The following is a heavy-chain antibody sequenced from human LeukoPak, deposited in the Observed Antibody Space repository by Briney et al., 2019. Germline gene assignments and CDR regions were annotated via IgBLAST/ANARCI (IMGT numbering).Heavy chain of an antibody. CDR2: INHSGGT. Sequence: SETLSLTCAVYGGSFSGYYWSWIRQPPGKGREWIGEINHSGGTNYNPSLKSRVTISVDTSKNQFSLKLSSVTAADTAVYYCARPYYYYDSSGYLRSPMRRASFDIWGQGTMVTVSS. J-gene: IGHJ3*02. CDR1: GGSFSGYY. V-gene: IGHV4-34*01. D-gene: IGHD3-22*01. CDR3: ARPYYYYDSSGYLRSPMRRASFDI.